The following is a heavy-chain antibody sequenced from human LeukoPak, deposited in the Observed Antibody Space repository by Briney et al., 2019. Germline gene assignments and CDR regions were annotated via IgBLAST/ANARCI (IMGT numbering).Heavy chain of an antibody. D-gene: IGHD3-3*01. CDR2: ISAYNGNT. Sequence: ASVKVSCKASGYTFTSYGISWVRQAPGLGLEWMRWISAYNGNTNYAQKLQGRVTMTTDTSTSTAYMELRSLRSDDTAVYYCARVFEYYDFWSGYYYYYYYMDVWGKGTTVTVSS. V-gene: IGHV1-18*01. CDR1: GYTFTSYG. J-gene: IGHJ6*03. CDR3: ARVFEYYDFWSGYYYYYYYMDV.